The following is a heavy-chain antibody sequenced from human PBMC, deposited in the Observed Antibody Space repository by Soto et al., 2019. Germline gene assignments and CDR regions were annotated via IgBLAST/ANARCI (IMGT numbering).Heavy chain of an antibody. CDR1: GFNFSGDA. CDR2: ISGSGAVT. Sequence: EVQLLESGGGLVQPGGSLRLSCVASGFNFSGDAMSWVRQAPGKGLEWVSAISGSGAVTYSADSVKGRFTISRDNSKNTLYLQMDSLRADDTAVYYCAKGRIVVVLTTNPRFTWFDPWGQGTLVTVSS. CDR3: AKGRIVVVLTTNPRFTWFDP. J-gene: IGHJ5*02. D-gene: IGHD2-15*01. V-gene: IGHV3-23*01.